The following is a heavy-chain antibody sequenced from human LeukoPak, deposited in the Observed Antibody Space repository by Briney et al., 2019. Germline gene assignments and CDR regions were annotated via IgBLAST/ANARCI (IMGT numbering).Heavy chain of an antibody. Sequence: GGSLRLSCTASGFTFSSNYMSWVRQAPGKGLEWVSIIYSGGSTYYSDSVKGRFTISRDKPKNTLYLQMNSLRADDTAVYYCARDVGFIVGATPGAFDIWGQGTMVTVSS. CDR2: IYSGGST. J-gene: IGHJ3*02. CDR1: GFTFSSNY. V-gene: IGHV3-66*01. D-gene: IGHD1-26*01. CDR3: ARDVGFIVGATPGAFDI.